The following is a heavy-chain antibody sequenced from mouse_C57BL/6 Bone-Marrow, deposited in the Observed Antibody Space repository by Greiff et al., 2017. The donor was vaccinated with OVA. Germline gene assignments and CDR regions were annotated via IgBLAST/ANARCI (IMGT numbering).Heavy chain of an antibody. D-gene: IGHD2-3*01. Sequence: VQLQQSGPVLVKPGASVKMSCKASGYTFTDYYMNWVKQSPGKSLEWIGVINPYNGGTSYNQKFKGKATLAVDKSSSTAYMQLNSLTSEDSSVYCCTRYDGYYYLDYWGQGTTLTVSS. V-gene: IGHV1-19*01. CDR3: TRYDGYYYLDY. CDR2: INPYNGGT. J-gene: IGHJ2*01. CDR1: GYTFTDYY.